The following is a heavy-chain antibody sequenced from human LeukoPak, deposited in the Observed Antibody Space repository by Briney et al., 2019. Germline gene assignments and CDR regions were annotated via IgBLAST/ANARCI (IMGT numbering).Heavy chain of an antibody. CDR3: AKEEGSYSGYTPFDY. CDR2: ISGSGGST. V-gene: IGHV3-23*01. D-gene: IGHD5-12*01. Sequence: PGGSLRLSCAASGFTFSSYAMSWVRQAPGKGLEWVSAISGSGGSTYYADSVKGRFTISRDSSKNTLYLQMNSLRAEDTAVYYCAKEEGSYSGYTPFDYWGQGTLVTVSS. J-gene: IGHJ4*02. CDR1: GFTFSSYA.